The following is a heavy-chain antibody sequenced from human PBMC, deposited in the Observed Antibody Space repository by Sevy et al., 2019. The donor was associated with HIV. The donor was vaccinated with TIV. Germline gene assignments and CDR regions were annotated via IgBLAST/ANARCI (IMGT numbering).Heavy chain of an antibody. J-gene: IGHJ6*02. CDR2: ISSSSTYI. D-gene: IGHD2-8*02. CDR3: ARDLCTGCVCPRGGYYYYGMDV. CDR1: GFTFSTYS. V-gene: IGHV3-21*01. Sequence: GGSLRLSCAASGFTFSTYSMNWVRQAPGKGLEWVSSISSSSTYIYYADSVKGRLTISRDNAKNSLYLQMNSLRDDDTAVYYWARDLCTGCVCPRGGYYYYGMDVWGQGTTVTVSS.